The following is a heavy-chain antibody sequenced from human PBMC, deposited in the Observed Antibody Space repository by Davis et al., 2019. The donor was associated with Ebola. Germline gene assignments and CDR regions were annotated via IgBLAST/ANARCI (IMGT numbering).Heavy chain of an antibody. CDR2: IWYDGSNK. CDR1: GFTFSSFG. Sequence: GESLKISCAASGFTFSSFGMHWVRQAPGKGLEWVAVIWYDGSNKYYADSVKGRFTISRDNSKNTLYLQMNSLRAEDTAVYYCAWGYTSRRLDFWGQGTLVTVSS. J-gene: IGHJ4*02. V-gene: IGHV3-33*08. CDR3: AWGYTSRRLDF. D-gene: IGHD6-13*01.